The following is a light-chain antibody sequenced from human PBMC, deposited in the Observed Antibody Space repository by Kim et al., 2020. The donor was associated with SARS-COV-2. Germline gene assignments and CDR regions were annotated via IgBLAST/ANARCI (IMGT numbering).Light chain of an antibody. V-gene: IGLV3-1*01. CDR2: HRV. CDR1: KLGNKD. J-gene: IGLJ1*01. Sequence: SVSPGQTASITCFGDKLGNKDVSWYQQRPGQSPVLVIYHRVKRPSGIPERFSATNSGNTATLTISGTQPTDEADYYCQAWDSNTRIFGSGTQVTVL. CDR3: QAWDSNTRI.